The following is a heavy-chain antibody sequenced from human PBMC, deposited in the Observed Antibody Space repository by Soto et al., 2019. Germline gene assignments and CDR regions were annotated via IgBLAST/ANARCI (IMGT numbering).Heavy chain of an antibody. CDR1: GYIFTSYG. Sequence: QAHLVQSGPEAKKPGASVKVSYKGSGYIFTSYGIAWVRQAPGQGLEWMGWISAHNGNTEYAQKFQGRVTVTRDTSTSTAYLELRSLRSDDTALYYCARGRYGDYWGQGALVTVSS. CDR3: ARGRYGDY. J-gene: IGHJ4*02. CDR2: ISAHNGNT. V-gene: IGHV1-18*01. D-gene: IGHD4-17*01.